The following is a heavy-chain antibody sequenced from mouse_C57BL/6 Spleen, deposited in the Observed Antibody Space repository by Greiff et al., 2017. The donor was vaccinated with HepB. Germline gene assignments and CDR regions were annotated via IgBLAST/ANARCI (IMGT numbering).Heavy chain of an antibody. CDR2: IYPGDGDT. Sequence: VQLQQSGPELVKPGASVKISCKASGYAFSSSWMNWVKQRPGKGLEWIGRIYPGDGDTNYNGKFKGKATLTADKSSSTAYMQLSSLTSEDSAVYFCARSYDYAWFAYWGQGTLVTVSA. CDR3: ARSYDYAWFAY. V-gene: IGHV1-82*01. J-gene: IGHJ3*01. D-gene: IGHD2-4*01. CDR1: GYAFSSSW.